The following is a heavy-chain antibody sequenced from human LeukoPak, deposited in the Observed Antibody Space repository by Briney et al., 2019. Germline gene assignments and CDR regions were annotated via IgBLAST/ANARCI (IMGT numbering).Heavy chain of an antibody. CDR2: INPNSGGT. V-gene: IGHV1-2*02. CDR3: ARSRYDILTGNPRDYFDY. D-gene: IGHD3-9*01. J-gene: IGHJ4*02. CDR1: GYTFTGYY. Sequence: AASMKVSCKASGYTFTGYYMHWVRQAPGQGLEWMGWINPNSGGTNYAQKFQGRVTMTRDTSISTAYMELSRLRSDDTAVYYCARSRYDILTGNPRDYFDYWGQGTLVTVSS.